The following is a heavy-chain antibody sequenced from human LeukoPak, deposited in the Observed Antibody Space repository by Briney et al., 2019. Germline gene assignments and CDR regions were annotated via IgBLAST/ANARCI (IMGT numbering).Heavy chain of an antibody. CDR2: INAGNGNT. CDR1: GYTFTSYA. Sequence: ASVKVSCKASGYTFTSYAMHWVRQAPGQRLEWMGWINAGNGNTKYSQEFQGRVTITRDMSTSTAYMELSSLRSEDTAVYYCAAAPSLPGITMRNWGQGTLVTVSS. CDR3: AAAPSLPGITMRN. D-gene: IGHD3-22*01. J-gene: IGHJ4*02. V-gene: IGHV1-3*03.